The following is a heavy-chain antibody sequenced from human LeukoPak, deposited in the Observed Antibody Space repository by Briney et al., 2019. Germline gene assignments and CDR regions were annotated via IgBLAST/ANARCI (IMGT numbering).Heavy chain of an antibody. CDR2: IYPRDGST. J-gene: IGHJ4*02. CDR3: ARDQEGFDY. CDR1: GYTFASNY. Sequence: ASVKVSFRASGYTFASNYIHWVRQAPGQGLEWMGMIYPRDGSTSYAQKFQGRVTVTRDTSTSTVHMELSGLRSEDTAVYYCARDQEGFDYWGQGTLVTVSS. V-gene: IGHV1-46*01.